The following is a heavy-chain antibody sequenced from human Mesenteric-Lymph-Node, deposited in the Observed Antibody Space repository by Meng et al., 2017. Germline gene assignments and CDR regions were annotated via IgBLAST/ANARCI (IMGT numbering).Heavy chain of an antibody. V-gene: IGHV3-21*01. CDR1: GFTFTSCA. J-gene: IGHJ4*02. CDR3: ARADGAYCGGDCYLGFIGY. Sequence: GESLKISCAASGFTFTSCAMGWVRQAPGKGLEWVSSISSSSSYIYYADSVKGRFTISRDNAKNSLYLQMNSLRAEDTAVYYCARADGAYCGGDCYLGFIGYWGQGTLVTVSS. CDR2: ISSSSSYI. D-gene: IGHD2-21*02.